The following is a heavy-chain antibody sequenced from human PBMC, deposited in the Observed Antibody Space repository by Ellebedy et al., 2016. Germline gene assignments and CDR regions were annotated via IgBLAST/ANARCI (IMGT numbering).Heavy chain of an antibody. D-gene: IGHD2-2*01. V-gene: IGHV1-3*01. Sequence: ASVKVSXXASGYTFTSYAMHWVRQAPGQRLEWMGWINAGNGNTKYSQKFQGRVTITRDTSASTAYMELGSLRSEDTAVYYCAAHPYCSSTSCLGYYMDVWGKGTTVTVSS. CDR1: GYTFTSYA. CDR2: INAGNGNT. CDR3: AAHPYCSSTSCLGYYMDV. J-gene: IGHJ6*03.